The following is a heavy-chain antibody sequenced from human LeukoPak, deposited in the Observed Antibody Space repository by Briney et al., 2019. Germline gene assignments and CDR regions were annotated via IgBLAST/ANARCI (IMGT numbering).Heavy chain of an antibody. CDR2: IIPIFGTA. D-gene: IGHD1-7*01. J-gene: IGHJ4*02. CDR1: GGTFSSYA. Sequence: SVKVSCKASGGTFSSYAISWVRQAPGQGLEWMGGIIPIFGTANYAQKFQGRVTITADESTSTAYMELSSLRSEDTAVYYCAREITGTPEWVYFDYWGQGTLVTVSS. V-gene: IGHV1-69*13. CDR3: AREITGTPEWVYFDY.